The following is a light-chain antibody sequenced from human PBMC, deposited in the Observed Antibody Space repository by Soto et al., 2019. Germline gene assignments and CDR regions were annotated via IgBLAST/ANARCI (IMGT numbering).Light chain of an antibody. Sequence: EIVLTQSPATLSLSPGERATLSCRASQSVSSFLAWYQQKPGQAPRILIYDASHRDTGIPARFSGSGSGTDFTLTISRLEPEDFEVYYCQQRSNWPKTFGQGTKVDIK. CDR3: QQRSNWPKT. V-gene: IGKV3-11*01. CDR2: DAS. J-gene: IGKJ1*01. CDR1: QSVSSF.